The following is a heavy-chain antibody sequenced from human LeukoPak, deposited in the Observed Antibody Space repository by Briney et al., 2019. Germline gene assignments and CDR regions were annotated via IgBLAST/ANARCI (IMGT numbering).Heavy chain of an antibody. J-gene: IGHJ4*02. D-gene: IGHD3-22*01. Sequence: GASVKVSCKASGGTFSSYAISWVRQAPGQGLEWMGGIIPIFGTANYAQKFQGRVTITADESTSTAYMELSSLRSEDTAVYYCARATVPYYDSSGYFDYWGQGTLVTVSS. CDR3: ARATVPYYDSSGYFDY. CDR1: GGTFSSYA. V-gene: IGHV1-69*13. CDR2: IIPIFGTA.